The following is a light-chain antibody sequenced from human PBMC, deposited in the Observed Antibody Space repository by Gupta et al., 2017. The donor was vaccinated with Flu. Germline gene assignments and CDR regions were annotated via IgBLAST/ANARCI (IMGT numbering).Light chain of an antibody. CDR1: QGLVFSDGKTY. CDR3: MQGTHWPPT. V-gene: IGKV2-30*01. J-gene: IGKJ4*01. CDR2: KVS. Sequence: VTLGQPASISCRSSQGLVFSDGKTYLNWFHQRPGQPPRRLIYKVSERDAGVTDRISGSGSGTDFTLRISRVEAEDVGVYYCMQGTHWPPTFGGGTKVEIK.